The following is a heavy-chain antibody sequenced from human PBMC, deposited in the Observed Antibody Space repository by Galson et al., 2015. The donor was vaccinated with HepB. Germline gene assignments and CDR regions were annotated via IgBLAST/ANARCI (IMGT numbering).Heavy chain of an antibody. CDR2: ISHDGGNK. J-gene: IGHJ6*02. CDR1: EFAFSKYA. V-gene: IGHV3-30-3*01. D-gene: IGHD2-2*01. Sequence: SLRLSCAASEFAFSKYAIHWVRQAPGKGLEWVALISHDGGNKYYADFVKGRFTISRDNSKNTLYLQMNSLRAEDTAIYYCARDLRSTSCYGLCPKYGMDVWGQGTTVTVSS. CDR3: ARDLRSTSCYGLCPKYGMDV.